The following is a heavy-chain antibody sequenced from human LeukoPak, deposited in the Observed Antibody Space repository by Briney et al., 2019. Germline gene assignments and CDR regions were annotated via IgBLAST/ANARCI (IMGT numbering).Heavy chain of an antibody. D-gene: IGHD2-2*01. J-gene: IGHJ5*02. V-gene: IGHV1-8*01. CDR1: GYTFTSYD. Sequence: ASVKVSCKASGYTFTSYDINWVRQATGQELEWMGWMNTNSGNTGHAQKFQGRLTMTRDTSTNTAYMELSSLRSEDTAVYYCARGGDIAVVPAAVVGPWGQGTLVTVSS. CDR2: MNTNSGNT. CDR3: ARGGDIAVVPAAVVGP.